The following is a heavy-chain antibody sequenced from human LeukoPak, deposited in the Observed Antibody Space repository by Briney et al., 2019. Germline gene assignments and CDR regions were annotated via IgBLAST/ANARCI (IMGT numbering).Heavy chain of an antibody. CDR2: ISAYNGNT. CDR3: ARDLRSGSYEGNWFDP. CDR1: GYTFTSYG. J-gene: IGHJ5*02. Sequence: GASVKVSCKASGYTFTSYGISWVRQAPGQGLEWMGWISAYNGNTSYAQKLQGRVTMTTDTSTSTAYMELRSLRSDDTAVYYCARDLRSGSYEGNWFDPWGQGTLVTVSS. D-gene: IGHD1-26*01. V-gene: IGHV1-18*01.